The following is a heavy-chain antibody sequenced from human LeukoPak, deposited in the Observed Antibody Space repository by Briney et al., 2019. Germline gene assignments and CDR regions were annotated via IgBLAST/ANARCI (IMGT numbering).Heavy chain of an antibody. V-gene: IGHV3-30*18. CDR2: ISYDGSNK. Sequence: PGGSLRLSCAASGFTFSSYGMHWVRQAPGKGLEWVAVISYDGSNKYYADSVKGRFTISGDNSKNTLYLQMNSLRAEDTAVYYCAKDSPFFWFDPWGQGTLVTVSS. D-gene: IGHD2/OR15-2a*01. CDR3: AKDSPFFWFDP. CDR1: GFTFSSYG. J-gene: IGHJ5*02.